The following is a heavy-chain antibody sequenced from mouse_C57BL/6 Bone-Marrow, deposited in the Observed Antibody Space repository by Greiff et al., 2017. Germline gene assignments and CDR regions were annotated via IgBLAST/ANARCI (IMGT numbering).Heavy chain of an antibody. Sequence: EVQLQQSGAELVRPGASVKLSCTASGFNIKDDYMHWVKQRPEQGLEWIGWIDPENGDTEYAWKFQGKATITVDASSNTAYLQLSSLTSEDTAVCDCTVVVFDYWGQGTALTVSS. CDR1: GFNIKDDY. V-gene: IGHV14-4*01. D-gene: IGHD1-1*01. CDR3: TVVVFDY. CDR2: IDPENGDT. J-gene: IGHJ2*01.